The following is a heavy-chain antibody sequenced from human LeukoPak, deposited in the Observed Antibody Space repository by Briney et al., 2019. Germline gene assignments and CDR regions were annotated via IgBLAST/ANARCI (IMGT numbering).Heavy chain of an antibody. CDR2: IKRDGSET. Sequence: GGSLRLSCAASGFTFSSYWMSWVRQAPGKGLEWVANIKRDGSETYYVDSVRGRFIVSRDNAKNSVFLQMNSLRAEDTAVYYCARDFAAAVGWGQGTLVTVSS. J-gene: IGHJ4*02. CDR1: GFTFSSYW. CDR3: ARDFAAAVG. V-gene: IGHV3-7*01. D-gene: IGHD6-13*01.